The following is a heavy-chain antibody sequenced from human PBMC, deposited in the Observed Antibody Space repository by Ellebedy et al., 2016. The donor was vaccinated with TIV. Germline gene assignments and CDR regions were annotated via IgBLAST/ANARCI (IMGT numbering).Heavy chain of an antibody. V-gene: IGHV4-61*01. CDR3: AREAGVWGVEEGSRFGQDYFDY. Sequence: SETLSLXXTVSGGSVSSGSYYWSWIRQPPGKGLEWIGYIYYSGSTNYNPSLKSRVTISVDTSKNQFSLKLSSVTAADTAVYYCAREAGVWGVEEGSRFGQDYFDYWGQGTLVTVSS. CDR1: GGSVSSGSYY. J-gene: IGHJ4*02. CDR2: IYYSGST. D-gene: IGHD3-16*01.